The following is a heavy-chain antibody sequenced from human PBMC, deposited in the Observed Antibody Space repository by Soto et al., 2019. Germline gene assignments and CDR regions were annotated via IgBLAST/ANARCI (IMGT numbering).Heavy chain of an antibody. CDR1: GFTFSDSY. CDR3: AKGGSYYYDSSGYYAN. Sequence: GVLRLSCAASGFTFSDSYMTWIRQAPGKGLEWISYISGSGDTIYYADSVKGRFTVSRDNAKNSLYLQMNSLRAEDTAIYYCAKGGSYYYDSSGYYANWGQGTLVTVSS. J-gene: IGHJ4*02. D-gene: IGHD3-22*01. CDR2: ISGSGDTI. V-gene: IGHV3-11*01.